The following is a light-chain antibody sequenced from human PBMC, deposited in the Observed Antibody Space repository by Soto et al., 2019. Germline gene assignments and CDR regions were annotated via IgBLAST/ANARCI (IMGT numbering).Light chain of an antibody. CDR1: QSVTYN. CDR2: GAS. Sequence: EINMTQSPATLSVSPGERVTLSCRASQSVTYNLAWFQQRPGQAPRLLIYGASTRATGIPRRSSGRGTGTEFTLTIAILQSENFAVYYSQQYNDLLRTCGQGTKVEIK. V-gene: IGKV3-15*01. J-gene: IGKJ1*01. CDR3: QQYNDLLRT.